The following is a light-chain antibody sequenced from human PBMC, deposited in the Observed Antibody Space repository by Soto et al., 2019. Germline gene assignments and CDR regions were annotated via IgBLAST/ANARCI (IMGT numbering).Light chain of an antibody. CDR1: QSVSSN. CDR2: GAS. Sequence: EIVMTQSPATLSVSPGERATLSCRASQSVSSNLAWYQQKPGQAPRLLIYGASTRATGIPARFSDSGSETKFTLTNSSLQSEDFAVYYCQQYNNWPPITFGQGTRLEIK. CDR3: QQYNNWPPIT. J-gene: IGKJ5*01. V-gene: IGKV3-15*01.